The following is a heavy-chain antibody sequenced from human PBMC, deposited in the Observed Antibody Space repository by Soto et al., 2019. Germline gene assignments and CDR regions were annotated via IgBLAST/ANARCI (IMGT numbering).Heavy chain of an antibody. Sequence: SLRLSCXASGFTVSXNYMSWVRQAPXKGLEWVSVIYSGGSTYYADSVKGRFTISRHNSKNTLYLQMNSLRAEDTAVYYCARDGYYYGSGTDLTGYYSGMDVWGQGTTVTVSS. CDR1: GFTVSXNY. D-gene: IGHD3-10*01. V-gene: IGHV3-53*04. CDR2: IYSGGST. CDR3: ARDGYYYGSGTDLTGYYSGMDV. J-gene: IGHJ6*02.